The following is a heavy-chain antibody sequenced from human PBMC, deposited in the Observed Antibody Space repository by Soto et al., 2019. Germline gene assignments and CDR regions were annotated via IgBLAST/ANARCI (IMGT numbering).Heavy chain of an antibody. CDR3: GKGVTMVRGVMVPYYYYGMDV. V-gene: IGHV3-23*01. CDR1: GFTFSSYA. D-gene: IGHD3-10*01. Sequence: GGSLRLSCAASGFTFSSYAMSWFRQAPGKGLEWVSAISGSGGSTYYADSVKGRFTISRDNSKNTLYLQMNSLRAEDTAVYYCGKGVTMVRGVMVPYYYYGMDVWGQGTTVTVSS. CDR2: ISGSGGST. J-gene: IGHJ6*02.